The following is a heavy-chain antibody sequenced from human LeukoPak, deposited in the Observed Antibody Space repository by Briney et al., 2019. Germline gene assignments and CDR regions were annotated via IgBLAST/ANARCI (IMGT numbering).Heavy chain of an antibody. V-gene: IGHV3-33*01. CDR1: GFTFSSYG. CDR2: IWYDGSNK. Sequence: GGSLRLSCAASGFTFSSYGMHWVRQAPGKGLEWVAVIWYDGSNKYYADSVKGRFTISRDNSKNTLYLQMNSLRVDDTAMYYCTRGYDVSDYWGQGTVVTVSS. D-gene: IGHD3-3*01. J-gene: IGHJ4*02. CDR3: TRGYDVSDY.